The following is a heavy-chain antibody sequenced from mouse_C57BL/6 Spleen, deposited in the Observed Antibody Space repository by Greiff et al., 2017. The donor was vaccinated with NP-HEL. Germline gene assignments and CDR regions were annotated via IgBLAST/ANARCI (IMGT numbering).Heavy chain of an antibody. D-gene: IGHD2-3*01. V-gene: IGHV5-4*03. CDR3: ARGGDGYYYAMDY. Sequence: EVKLVESGGGLVKPGGSLKLSCAASGFTFSSYAMSWVRQTPEKRLEWVATISDGGSYTYYPDNVKGRFTISRDNAKNNLYLQMSHLKSEDTAMYYCARGGDGYYYAMDYWGQGTSVTVSS. CDR1: GFTFSSYA. CDR2: ISDGGSYT. J-gene: IGHJ4*01.